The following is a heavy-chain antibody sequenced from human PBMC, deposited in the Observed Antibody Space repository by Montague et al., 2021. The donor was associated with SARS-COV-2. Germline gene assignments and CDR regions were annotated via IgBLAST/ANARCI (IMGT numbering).Heavy chain of an antibody. D-gene: IGHD6-13*01. CDR1: GGSFSGYY. J-gene: IGHJ4*02. V-gene: IGHV4-34*01. CDR3: ARDSIAAAGTDY. CDR2: VNHSGST. Sequence: SETLSLTCAVYGGSFSGYYWSWIRQPPGKGLEWIGEVNHSGSTSXNPSLKSRVTISVDTSKNQFSLKLSSVTAADTAVYYCARDSIAAAGTDYWGQGTLVTVSS.